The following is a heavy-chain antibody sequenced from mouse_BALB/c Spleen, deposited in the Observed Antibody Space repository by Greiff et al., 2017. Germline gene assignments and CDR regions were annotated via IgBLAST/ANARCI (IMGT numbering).Heavy chain of an antibody. V-gene: IGHV5-17*02. CDR3: ARAYRDAMDY. Sequence: EVMLVESGGGLVQPGGSRKLSCAASGFTFSSFGMHWVRQAPEKGLEWVAYISSGSSTIYYAATVKGRFTISRDNPKNTLFLQMTSLRSEDTAMYYCARAYRDAMDYWGQGTSVTVSS. CDR1: GFTFSSFG. CDR2: ISSGSSTI. J-gene: IGHJ4*01.